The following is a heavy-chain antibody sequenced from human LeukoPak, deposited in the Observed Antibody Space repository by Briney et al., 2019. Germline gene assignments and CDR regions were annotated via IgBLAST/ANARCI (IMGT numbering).Heavy chain of an antibody. Sequence: ASVKVSCKASGYAFTSYDINWVRQATGQGLEWMGWMNPNSGNTGYAQKFQGRVTMTRNTSISTAYMELSSLRSEDTAVYYCARGTEYSGSELDYWGQGTLVTVSS. CDR1: GYAFTSYD. CDR3: ARGTEYSGSELDY. V-gene: IGHV1-8*01. CDR2: MNPNSGNT. J-gene: IGHJ4*02. D-gene: IGHD1-26*01.